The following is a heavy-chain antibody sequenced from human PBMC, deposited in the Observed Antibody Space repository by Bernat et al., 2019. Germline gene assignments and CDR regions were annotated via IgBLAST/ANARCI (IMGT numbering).Heavy chain of an antibody. CDR1: GFTFSSYG. V-gene: IGHV3-33*01. D-gene: IGHD3-22*01. J-gene: IGHJ4*02. CDR3: ARDPHITMIHFGY. CDR2: IWYDGSNK. Sequence: QVQPVESGGGVVQPGRSLILSCAASGFTFSSYGMHWVRQAPGKGLKWVAVIWYDGSNKSYADSRKGRFTISKDNSKNTLYLRMNSLRAEDTAVYYCARDPHITMIHFGYRGQGTMVTDS.